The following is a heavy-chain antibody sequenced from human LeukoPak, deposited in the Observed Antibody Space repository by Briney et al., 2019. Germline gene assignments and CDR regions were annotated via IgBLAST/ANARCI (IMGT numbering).Heavy chain of an antibody. V-gene: IGHV1-2*02. CDR1: GYTFTGYF. CDR3: ARDERYDSSGYPFDY. J-gene: IGHJ4*02. D-gene: IGHD3-22*01. CDR2: INPNSGDT. Sequence: ASVKVSCKASGYTFTGYFIHWVRQAPGQGLEWMGWINPNSGDTNYAQNFQGRVTMTRDTSISTAYMELSRLRSDYTAVYYCARDERYDSSGYPFDYWGQGTLVTVSS.